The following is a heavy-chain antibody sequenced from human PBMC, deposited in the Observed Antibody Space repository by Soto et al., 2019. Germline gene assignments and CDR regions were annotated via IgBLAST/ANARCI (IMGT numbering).Heavy chain of an antibody. CDR3: ARDRGYSSYDY. V-gene: IGHV3-7*01. CDR1: GFTFSSSW. Sequence: TGGSLRLSCATSGFTFSSSWMNWVRQAPGKGLEWVAGIKEDGSAKYYVDIVKGRFTISRDNVENSLYLQMNSLRGEDSAVYFCARDRGYSSYDYWGLGTLVTVSS. D-gene: IGHD5-18*01. CDR2: IKEDGSAK. J-gene: IGHJ4*02.